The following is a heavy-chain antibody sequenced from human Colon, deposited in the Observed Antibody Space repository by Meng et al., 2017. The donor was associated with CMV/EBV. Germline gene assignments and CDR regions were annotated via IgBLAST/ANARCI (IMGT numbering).Heavy chain of an antibody. J-gene: IGHJ4*02. D-gene: IGHD7-27*01. CDR3: ARQNWGPYFDS. V-gene: IGHV3-30*19. CDR2: ISYDGSIK. CDR1: GFTFSGSG. Sequence: GESLKISCAASGFTFSGSGMHWVRQAPGKGLEWVALISYDGSIKYYVDSVKGRFTISRDNSNNTLYLEMNNLRTDDAAVHYCARQNWGPYFDSWGQGTLVTVSS.